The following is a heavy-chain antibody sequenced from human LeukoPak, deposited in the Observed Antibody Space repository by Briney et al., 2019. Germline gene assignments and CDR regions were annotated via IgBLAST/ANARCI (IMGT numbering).Heavy chain of an antibody. CDR2: ISWNSGSI. D-gene: IGHD6-19*01. V-gene: IGHV3-9*01. CDR3: AKDGSGWFNYFDY. Sequence: GRSLRLSCAASGFTFDDYAMHWVRQAPGKGLEWVSGISWNSGSIGYADSVKGRFTISRDNAKNSLYLQMNSLRAEDTALYYCAKDGSGWFNYFDYWGQGTLVTVSS. CDR1: GFTFDDYA. J-gene: IGHJ4*02.